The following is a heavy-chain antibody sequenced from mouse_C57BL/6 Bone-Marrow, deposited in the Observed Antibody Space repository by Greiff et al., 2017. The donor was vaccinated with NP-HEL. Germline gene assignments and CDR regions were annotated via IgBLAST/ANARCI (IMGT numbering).Heavy chain of an antibody. D-gene: IGHD1-1*01. J-gene: IGHJ4*01. CDR3: ARMGPTVVALGRWAMDY. Sequence: QVTLKVSGPGILQPSQTLSLTCSFSGFSLSTFGMGVGWIRQPSGKGLEWLAHIWWDDDKYYNPALKSRLTISKDTSKNQVFLKIANVDTADTATDYCARMGPTVVALGRWAMDYWGQGTSVTVSS. V-gene: IGHV8-8*01. CDR2: IWWDDDK. CDR1: GFSLSTFGMG.